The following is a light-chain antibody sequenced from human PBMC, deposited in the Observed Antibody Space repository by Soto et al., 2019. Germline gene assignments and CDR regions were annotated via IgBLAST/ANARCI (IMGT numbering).Light chain of an antibody. CDR3: QQYNSYSSWT. J-gene: IGKJ1*01. V-gene: IGKV1-5*03. CDR2: KAS. CDR1: QSISSW. Sequence: DIQMTQSPSTLSASVGDRVTITCRASQSISSWLAWYQQKPGKAPKLLIYKASSLESGVPSRFSGGGSWTEFTLTISSLQPDDFATYYCQQYNSYSSWTFGQGTKVEIK.